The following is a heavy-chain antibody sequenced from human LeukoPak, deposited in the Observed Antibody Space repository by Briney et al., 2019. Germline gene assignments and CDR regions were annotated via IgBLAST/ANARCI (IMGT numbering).Heavy chain of an antibody. V-gene: IGHV4-31*03. CDR1: GGSISSGGYY. CDR2: IYYSGST. Sequence: SQTLSLTCTVSGGSISSGGYYWSWIRQHPGKGLEWIGYIYYSGSTYYNPSLKSRVTISVDTSKNQFSLKLSSVTAADTAVYYCAREDCSSTSCYGMDVWGQGTTVTVSS. J-gene: IGHJ6*02. CDR3: AREDCSSTSCYGMDV. D-gene: IGHD2-2*01.